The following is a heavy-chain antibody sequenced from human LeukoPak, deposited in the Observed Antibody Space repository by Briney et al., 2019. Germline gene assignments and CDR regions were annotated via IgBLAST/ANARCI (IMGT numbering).Heavy chain of an antibody. CDR3: ARDPAWTTVTADAFDI. J-gene: IGHJ3*02. Sequence: ASVKVSCKASGYTFTSYAMNWVRQAPGQGLAWMGWINTNTGNPTYAQGFTGRFVFSLDTSVSTAYLQISSLKAEDTAVYYCARDPAWTTVTADAFDIWGQGTMVTVSS. V-gene: IGHV7-4-1*02. CDR2: INTNTGNP. CDR1: GYTFTSYA. D-gene: IGHD4-17*01.